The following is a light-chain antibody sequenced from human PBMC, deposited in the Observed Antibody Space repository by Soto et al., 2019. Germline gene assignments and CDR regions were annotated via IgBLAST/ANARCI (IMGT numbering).Light chain of an antibody. V-gene: IGKV1-5*03. CDR2: KAS. CDR1: QSVSNY. CDR3: QQYYSSPIT. J-gene: IGKJ5*01. Sequence: DIQMTQSPSTLSASVGDRVTITCRASQSVSNYLAWYQQKPGKAPKLLIYKASSLESGVPSRFSGVGSGTQFTLTIISLKTDDFETDDCQQYYSSPITFGQGTRLEIK.